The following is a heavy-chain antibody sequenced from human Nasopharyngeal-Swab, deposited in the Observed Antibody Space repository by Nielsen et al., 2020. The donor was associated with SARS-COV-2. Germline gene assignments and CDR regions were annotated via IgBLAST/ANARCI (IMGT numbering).Heavy chain of an antibody. D-gene: IGHD3-22*01. Sequence: SETLSLTCTFSGGSISSGSYYWSWILQPAGKGLEWIGRIYTSGSTNYNPSLKSRVTISVDTSKNQFSLKLSSVTAADTAVYYCARDSSGYWAWYFDLWGRGTLVTVSS. V-gene: IGHV4-61*02. J-gene: IGHJ2*01. CDR1: GGSISSGSYY. CDR2: IYTSGST. CDR3: ARDSSGYWAWYFDL.